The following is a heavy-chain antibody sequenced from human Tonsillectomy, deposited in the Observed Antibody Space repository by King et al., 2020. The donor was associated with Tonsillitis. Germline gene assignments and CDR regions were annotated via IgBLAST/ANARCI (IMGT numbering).Heavy chain of an antibody. CDR3: AISLRFLEWLFPWYYYYMDV. Sequence: VQLVESGAEVKKPGASVKVSCKASGYTFTGYYMHWVRQAPGQGLEWMGWINPNSGGTHYAQKFLGRVTMTRDTSIRTAHMERRRLRSVDTAVYYCAISLRFLEWLFPWYYYYMDVWGKGTTVTVSS. CDR2: INPNSGGT. D-gene: IGHD3-3*01. J-gene: IGHJ6*03. CDR1: GYTFTGYY. V-gene: IGHV1-2*02.